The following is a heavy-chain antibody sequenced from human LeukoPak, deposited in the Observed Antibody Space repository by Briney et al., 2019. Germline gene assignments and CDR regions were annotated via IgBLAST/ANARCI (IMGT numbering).Heavy chain of an antibody. CDR3: ARGRINSSGYFDY. V-gene: IGHV4-61*01. CDR1: GGSVSSGSYY. D-gene: IGHD6-19*01. Sequence: SETLSLTCTVSGGSVSSGSYYWSWIRQPPGKGLEWIGYIYYSGNTNYNPSLKSRLTISEDTPKNQFSLKLSSVTAADTAVCFCARGRINSSGYFDYWGQGTLVTVSS. J-gene: IGHJ4*02. CDR2: IYYSGNT.